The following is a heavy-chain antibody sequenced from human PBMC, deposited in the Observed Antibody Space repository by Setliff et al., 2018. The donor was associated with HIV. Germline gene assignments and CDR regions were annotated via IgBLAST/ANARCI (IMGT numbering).Heavy chain of an antibody. CDR3: TRDDRDCGGDCYVAEYFQH. J-gene: IGHJ1*01. CDR1: GFTFGDYG. D-gene: IGHD2-21*02. Sequence: GGSLRLSCTASGFTFGDYGMSWFRQAPGKGLEWVGLIRSKTYGGTTDYAASVKGRFTISRDESKTTAYLQMNSLKTEDTAVYYCTRDDRDCGGDCYVAEYFQHWGQGTLVTVSS. CDR2: IRSKTYGGTT. V-gene: IGHV3-49*03.